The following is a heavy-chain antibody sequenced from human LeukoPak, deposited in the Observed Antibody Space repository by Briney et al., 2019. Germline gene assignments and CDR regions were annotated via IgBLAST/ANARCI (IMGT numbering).Heavy chain of an antibody. CDR2: LWSHGRSE. D-gene: IGHD3-22*01. CDR3: AIDDDNSSHYSLFEN. J-gene: IGHJ4*02. V-gene: IGHV3-33*01. Sequence: GGSLRLSCAASGFTLRSHGMHWVRQAPGKGLEWVALLWSHGRSEYYADSVKGRFSISRDTSRSTVYLQMNSLRVEDTAVYYCAIDDDNSSHYSLFENWGQGTRVTVSS. CDR1: GFTLRSHG.